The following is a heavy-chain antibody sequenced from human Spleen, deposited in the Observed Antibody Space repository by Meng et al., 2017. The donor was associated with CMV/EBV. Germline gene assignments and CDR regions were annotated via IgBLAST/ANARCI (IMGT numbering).Heavy chain of an antibody. CDR2: IKRDGSEK. D-gene: IGHD3-22*01. CDR1: GFTFNNYW. J-gene: IGHJ4*02. CDR3: ARVDHSSDGSGYYSYFDY. Sequence: GGSLRLSCAASGFTFNNYWMSWVRQAPGKGLEWVANIKRDGSEKKYVDSGKGRFTSSRDNPKNSLYLQMHSLTAEDTAVYFCARVDHSSDGSGYYSYFDYWGQGTLVTVSS. V-gene: IGHV3-7*01.